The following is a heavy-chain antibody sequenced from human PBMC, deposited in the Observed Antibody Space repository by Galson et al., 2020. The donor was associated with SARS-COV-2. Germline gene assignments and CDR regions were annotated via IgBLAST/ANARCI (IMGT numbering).Heavy chain of an antibody. CDR3: AGSMDEAGYYYYYGMDV. Sequence: GESLKISCAASGFTFSSYAMHWVRQAPGKGLEWVAVISYDGSNKYYADSVKGRFTISRDNSKNTLYLQMNSLRAEDTAVYYCAGSMDEAGYYYYYGMDVWGQGTTVTVSS. CDR2: ISYDGSNK. V-gene: IGHV3-30-3*01. J-gene: IGHJ6*02. D-gene: IGHD3-10*01. CDR1: GFTFSSYA.